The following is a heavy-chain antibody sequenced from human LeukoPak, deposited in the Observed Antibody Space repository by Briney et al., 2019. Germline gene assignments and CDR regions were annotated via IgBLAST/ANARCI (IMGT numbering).Heavy chain of an antibody. V-gene: IGHV4-4*07. D-gene: IGHD2-15*01. CDR2: IYTSGSP. CDR3: ARHAGYCSGGSCYPGLGWLDP. Sequence: PSETLSLTCTFSGGSITSYYWSWIRQPAGKGLDWIGRIYTSGSPNYNPSLKSRVTMSVDTSKNQFSLKLSSVTAADTAVYYCARHAGYCSGGSCYPGLGWLDPWGQGTLVTVSS. CDR1: GGSITSYY. J-gene: IGHJ5*02.